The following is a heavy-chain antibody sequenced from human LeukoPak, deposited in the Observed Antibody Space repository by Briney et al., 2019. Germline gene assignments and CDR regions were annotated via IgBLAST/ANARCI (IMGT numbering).Heavy chain of an antibody. J-gene: IGHJ4*02. D-gene: IGHD6-13*01. CDR1: GGSFSGYY. Sequence: SETLSLTCAVYGGSFSGYYWSWIRQPPGKGLEWIGEINHSGSTNYNPSLKSRVTTSVDTPKNQFSLKLSSVTAADTAVYYCARESYSSSWYGDYFDYWGQGTLVTVSS. V-gene: IGHV4-34*01. CDR2: INHSGST. CDR3: ARESYSSSWYGDYFDY.